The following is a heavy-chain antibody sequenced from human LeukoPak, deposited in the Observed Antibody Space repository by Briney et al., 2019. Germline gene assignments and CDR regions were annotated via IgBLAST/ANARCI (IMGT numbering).Heavy chain of an antibody. Sequence: SETLSLTCAVYGGSFSGYYWSWIRQPPGKGLEWIGEINHSGSTNYNPSLKSRVTISVDTSKNQFSLKLSSVTAADTAVYYCAREGAGLQYFDYWGQGTLVTVSS. D-gene: IGHD6-19*01. CDR3: AREGAGLQYFDY. V-gene: IGHV4-34*01. CDR2: INHSGST. CDR1: GGSFSGYY. J-gene: IGHJ4*02.